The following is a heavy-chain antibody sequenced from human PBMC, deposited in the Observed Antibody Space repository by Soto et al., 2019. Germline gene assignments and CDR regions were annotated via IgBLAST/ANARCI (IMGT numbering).Heavy chain of an antibody. J-gene: IGHJ4*02. CDR3: ARLDVGAVDY. CDR1: GGSIGSSTYY. CDR2: ISYSGST. D-gene: IGHD1-26*01. V-gene: IGHV4-39*01. Sequence: SETLSLTCTVSGGSIGSSTYYWGWIRQPPGKGLEWIGSISYSGSTYYNPSLKSRVTISVDTSKNQFSLKLSSVTAADTAVYYCARLDVGAVDYWGQGTLVTVSS.